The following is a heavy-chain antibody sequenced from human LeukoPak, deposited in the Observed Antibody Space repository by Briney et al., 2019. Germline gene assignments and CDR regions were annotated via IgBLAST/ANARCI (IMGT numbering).Heavy chain of an antibody. Sequence: SQTLSLTCAISGDSVSSNSAAWNWIRQSPSRGLEWLGRTYYRSKWYNDYAVSVKSRITINPDTSKNQFSLQLNSVTPEDTAVYYCARGGTGYFDWLLRDAFDIWGQGTMVTVSS. CDR1: GDSVSSNSAA. D-gene: IGHD3-9*01. J-gene: IGHJ3*02. CDR2: TYYRSKWYN. CDR3: ARGGTGYFDWLLRDAFDI. V-gene: IGHV6-1*01.